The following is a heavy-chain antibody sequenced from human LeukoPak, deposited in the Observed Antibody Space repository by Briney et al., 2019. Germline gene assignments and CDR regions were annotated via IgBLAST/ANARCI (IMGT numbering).Heavy chain of an antibody. CDR1: GYTLTSYG. CDR3: AREVMIGAFDI. Sequence: GASVKVSCKASGYTLTSYGINWVRQAPGQGLEWMGWINTNTGNPTYAQGFTGRFVFSLDTSVSTAYLQISSLKAEDTAVYYCAREVMIGAFDIWGQGTMVTVSS. V-gene: IGHV7-4-1*02. J-gene: IGHJ3*02. CDR2: INTNTGNP. D-gene: IGHD3-22*01.